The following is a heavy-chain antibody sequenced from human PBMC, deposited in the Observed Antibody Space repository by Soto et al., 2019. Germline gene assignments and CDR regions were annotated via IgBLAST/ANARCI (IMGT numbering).Heavy chain of an antibody. Sequence: ASGKVSCKASGYTFTSYDINWVRQATGQGLEWMGWMNPNSGNTGYAQKFQGRVTMTRNTSISTAYMELSSLRSEDTAVYYCARGKRPWFGELTDYYYGMDVWGQGTTVTVSS. J-gene: IGHJ6*02. CDR2: MNPNSGNT. D-gene: IGHD3-10*01. V-gene: IGHV1-8*01. CDR3: ARGKRPWFGELTDYYYGMDV. CDR1: GYTFTSYD.